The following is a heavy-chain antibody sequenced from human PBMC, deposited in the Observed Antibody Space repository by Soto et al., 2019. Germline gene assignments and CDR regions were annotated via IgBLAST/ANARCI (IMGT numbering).Heavy chain of an antibody. V-gene: IGHV1-18*01. J-gene: IGHJ5*02. CDR1: GYTFTSYG. CDR3: ARDRYPSMVRGVMWFDP. D-gene: IGHD3-10*01. Sequence: ASVKVSCKASGYTFTSYGISWVRQAPGQGLEWMGWISAYNGNTNYAQKLQGRVTMTTDTSTSTAYMELRSLRSDDTSVYYCARDRYPSMVRGVMWFDPWGQGTLVTVSS. CDR2: ISAYNGNT.